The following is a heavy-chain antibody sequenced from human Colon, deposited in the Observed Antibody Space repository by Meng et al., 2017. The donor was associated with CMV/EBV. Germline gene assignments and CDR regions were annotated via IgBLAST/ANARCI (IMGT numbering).Heavy chain of an antibody. CDR1: GFSFRSYS. Sequence: GSLRLSCAASGFSFRSYSMNWVRQAPGKGLEWISYISSSSSNIYYADSVKGRFTISRDNAKNSLYLQMNSLRAEDTAVYYCARDGGGVGDCSSTSCSQGYYYYGLDVWGQGTTVTVSS. V-gene: IGHV3-48*04. CDR2: ISSSSSNI. D-gene: IGHD2-2*01. CDR3: ARDGGGVGDCSSTSCSQGYYYYGLDV. J-gene: IGHJ6*02.